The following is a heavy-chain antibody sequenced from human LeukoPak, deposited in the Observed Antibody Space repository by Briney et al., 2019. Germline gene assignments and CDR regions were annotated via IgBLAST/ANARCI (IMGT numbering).Heavy chain of an antibody. CDR2: MYYRGNT. J-gene: IGHJ6*03. CDR3: ARANSGSYSYYYYMDV. D-gene: IGHD1-26*01. CDR1: GGSISTITYY. Sequence: SETLSLTCTVSGGSISTITYYWGWIRQPPGKGLEWVGHMYYRGNTFYNPSLKSRVTISVDTSKNQFSLKLSSVTAADTAVYYCARANSGSYSYYYYMDVWGKGTTVTVSS. V-gene: IGHV4-39*07.